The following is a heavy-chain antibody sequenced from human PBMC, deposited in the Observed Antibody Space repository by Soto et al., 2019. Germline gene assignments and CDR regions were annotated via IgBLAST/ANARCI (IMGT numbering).Heavy chain of an antibody. J-gene: IGHJ6*02. CDR2: IAYDGSKK. Sequence: GGSLRFSCGASGLPLSRYGLHWARQAPGKGLEWVAVIAYDGSKKHYADSVKGRFTISRDNSKNTLYLQMSSLRAEDTAVYYCAKALWGVWHYYYYGMDVWGQGITVTVSS. CDR3: AKALWGVWHYYYYGMDV. CDR1: GLPLSRYG. V-gene: IGHV3-30*18. D-gene: IGHD3-16*01.